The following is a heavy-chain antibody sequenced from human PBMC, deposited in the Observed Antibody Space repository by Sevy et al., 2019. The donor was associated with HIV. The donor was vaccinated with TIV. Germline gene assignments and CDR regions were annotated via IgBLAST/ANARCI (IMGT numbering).Heavy chain of an antibody. V-gene: IGHV3-48*03. J-gene: IGHJ3*02. CDR2: ISSSGSPI. D-gene: IGHD3-9*01. Sequence: GGSLRLSCAASGFTFSSYEMNWVRQAPGKGLEWASYISSSGSPIYYADSVKGRFTISRDNAKNLLYLQMNSLRVEDTGVYYCAREYDILTGSLDAFDIWGQGTMVTVSS. CDR1: GFTFSSYE. CDR3: AREYDILTGSLDAFDI.